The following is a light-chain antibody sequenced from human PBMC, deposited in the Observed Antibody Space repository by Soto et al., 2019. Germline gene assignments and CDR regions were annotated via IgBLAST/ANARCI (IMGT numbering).Light chain of an antibody. J-gene: IGLJ2*01. V-gene: IGLV9-49*01. CDR1: SGYSNYE. Sequence: QSVLTQPPSASASLGASVTLTCTLSSGYSNYEVDWYQQRPGKGPRFVMRVGTGGIVGSKGDGIPDRFSVLGSGLNRYLTIKNIQGEDESDYHCAADHDSGSNFVIFGGGTKLTVL. CDR2: VGTGGIVG. CDR3: AADHDSGSNFVI.